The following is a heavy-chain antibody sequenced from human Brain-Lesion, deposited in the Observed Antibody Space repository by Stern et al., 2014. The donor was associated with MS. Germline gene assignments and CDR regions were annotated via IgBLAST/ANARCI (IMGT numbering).Heavy chain of an antibody. CDR2: ISWNSGTI. Sequence: EVHLVESGGDLVQPGRSLRLSCAAFGFTFDDYAMHWVWQGPGKGLEWVAGISWNSGTIGYADSVKGRFTTSRDNAYSSLYLQMNSLRPEDTALYYCARDITGSSAYFAYWGQGTLVTVSS. D-gene: IGHD1-14*01. CDR3: ARDITGSSAYFAY. V-gene: IGHV3-9*01. CDR1: GFTFDDYA. J-gene: IGHJ4*02.